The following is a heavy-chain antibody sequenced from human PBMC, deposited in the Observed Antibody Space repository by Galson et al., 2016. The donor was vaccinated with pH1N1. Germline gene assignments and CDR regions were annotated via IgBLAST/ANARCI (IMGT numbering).Heavy chain of an antibody. V-gene: IGHV3-7*01. CDR1: GFTFSNYW. J-gene: IGHJ4*02. CDR2: IKEGGGET. CDR3: ARAIGSPSAY. D-gene: IGHD3-22*01. Sequence: SLRLSCAASGFTFSNYWMHWVRQVPGKGLEGVANIKEGGGETYYVDSVRGLFTISRDNAKTSLYLQMNSLRDEDTALSYCARAIGSPSAYWGEGALVTVS.